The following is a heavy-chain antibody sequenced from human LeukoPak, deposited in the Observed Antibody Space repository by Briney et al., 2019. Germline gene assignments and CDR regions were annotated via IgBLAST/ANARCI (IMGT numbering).Heavy chain of an antibody. CDR2: ISAGASYI. CDR1: GFTFTSYA. J-gene: IGHJ4*02. V-gene: IGHV3-21*01. Sequence: GGSLRLSCAASGFTFTSYAMSWVRQAPGKGLEWVSSISAGASYIYYADSVKGRFTISRDNAKSSLYLQMNSLRAEDTAVYYCARGALYSSADYWGQGTLGTVSS. CDR3: ARGALYSSADY. D-gene: IGHD6-19*01.